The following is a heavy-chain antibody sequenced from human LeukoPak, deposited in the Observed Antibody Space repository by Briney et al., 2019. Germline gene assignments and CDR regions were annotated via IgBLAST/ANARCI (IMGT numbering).Heavy chain of an antibody. Sequence: ASVKVSCKVSGYTLTELSMHWVRQAPGKGLEWMGGFDPEDGETIYAQKFQGRVTMTEDTSTDTAYMELSSLRSEDTAVYYCASKPRGAAIGAFDIWGQGTMVTVSS. CDR2: FDPEDGET. D-gene: IGHD2-2*01. J-gene: IGHJ3*02. CDR3: ASKPRGAAIGAFDI. CDR1: GYTLTELS. V-gene: IGHV1-24*01.